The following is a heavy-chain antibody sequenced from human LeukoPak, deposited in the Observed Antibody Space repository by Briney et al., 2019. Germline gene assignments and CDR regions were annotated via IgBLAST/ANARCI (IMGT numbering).Heavy chain of an antibody. CDR3: AGLVGRYSSGLYYYYFDY. J-gene: IGHJ4*02. D-gene: IGHD3-22*01. V-gene: IGHV4-4*02. CDR2: TYLSGTT. CDR1: GDSINSLDL. Sequence: AGTLSLTCTVSGDSINSLDLWSWVRQPPGKGLEWIGETYLSGTTHSNPSVKSRVTISIDKSKNQFFLNLSSVTAADTAVYYCAGLVGRYSSGLYYYYFDYWGQGTLATVSS.